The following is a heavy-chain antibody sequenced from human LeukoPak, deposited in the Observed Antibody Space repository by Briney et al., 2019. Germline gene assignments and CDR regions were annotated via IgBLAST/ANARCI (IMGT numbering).Heavy chain of an antibody. D-gene: IGHD4-4*01. V-gene: IGHV3-33*08. CDR1: GFTFSSYS. CDR2: IWYDGSNK. J-gene: IGHJ5*02. Sequence: GGSLRLSCAASGFTFSSYSMNWVRQAPGKGLEWVAVIWYDGSNKYYADSVKGRFTISRDNSKNTLYLQMNSLRAEDTAVYYCARDFHLTITTPWFDPWGQGTLVTVSS. CDR3: ARDFHLTITTPWFDP.